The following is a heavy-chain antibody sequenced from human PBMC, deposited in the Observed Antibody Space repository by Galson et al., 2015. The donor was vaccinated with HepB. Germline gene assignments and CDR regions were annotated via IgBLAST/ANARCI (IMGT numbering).Heavy chain of an antibody. CDR2: ISSSTI. CDR1: GFTFSSYS. J-gene: IGHJ4*02. Sequence: SLRLSCAASGFTFSSYSMNWVRQAPGKGLEWVSYISSSTIYYADSVKGRFTISRDNAKNSLYLQMNSLRDEDTAVYYCARGGSDYWGQGTLVTVSS. CDR3: ARGGSDY. V-gene: IGHV3-48*02. D-gene: IGHD3-16*01.